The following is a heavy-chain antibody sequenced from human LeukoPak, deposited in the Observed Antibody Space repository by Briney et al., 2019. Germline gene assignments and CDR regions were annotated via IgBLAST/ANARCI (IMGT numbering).Heavy chain of an antibody. J-gene: IGHJ5*02. V-gene: IGHV3-73*01. CDR2: IDKKDKGYATAT. Sequence: GGSLKLSCAASGFTFSGSAIHWVRQSSGKGLEWVGQIDKKDKGYATATAYAASVKGRFTISRDDSINTAYLQMKSLKTEDTAHYYFTRDSGTYNSFDPWGQGTLVTVSS. CDR1: GFTFSGSA. CDR3: TRDSGTYNSFDP. D-gene: IGHD2-2*01.